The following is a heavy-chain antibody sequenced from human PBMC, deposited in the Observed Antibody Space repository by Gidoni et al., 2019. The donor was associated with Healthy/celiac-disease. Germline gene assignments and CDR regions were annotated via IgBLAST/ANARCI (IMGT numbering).Heavy chain of an antibody. CDR1: GFTFSSYS. V-gene: IGHV3-48*02. D-gene: IGHD2-2*01. Sequence: EVQLVESGGGLLQPGGSLRLSCAASGFTFSSYSMNWVRQAPGKGLEWVSYISSSSSTIYYADSVKGRFTISRDNAKNSLYLQMNSLRDEDTAVYYCAREFYCSSTSCHGYYFDYWGQGTLVTVSS. J-gene: IGHJ4*02. CDR2: ISSSSSTI. CDR3: AREFYCSSTSCHGYYFDY.